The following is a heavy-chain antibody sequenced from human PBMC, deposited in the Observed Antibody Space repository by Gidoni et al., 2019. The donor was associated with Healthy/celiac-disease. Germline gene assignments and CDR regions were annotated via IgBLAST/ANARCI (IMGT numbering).Heavy chain of an antibody. Sequence: EVQLVGSGGGLVQPGGSLRLSCAASGFTFRSYWMHWVRQSPGKGLVGVLSINSVESSTSDADSVKGRFTISRDNAKNTLYLQMNSLRAEDTAVYYCARDLGIVGATSRADAFDIWGQGTMVTVSS. J-gene: IGHJ3*02. D-gene: IGHD1-26*01. V-gene: IGHV3-74*01. CDR1: GFTFRSYW. CDR2: INSVESST. CDR3: ARDLGIVGATSRADAFDI.